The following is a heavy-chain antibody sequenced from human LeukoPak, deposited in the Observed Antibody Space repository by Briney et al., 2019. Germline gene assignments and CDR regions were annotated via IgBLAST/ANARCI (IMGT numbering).Heavy chain of an antibody. V-gene: IGHV4-59*01. J-gene: IGHJ4*02. Sequence: SETLSLTGTVSGGSSSTYDWNWIRQPPGKGLEWIGYIYYSGSTNYNPSLKSRVTISVDTSKNQFSLKLNSVTAADTAVYYCARSGGYSSSWSLWGQGTLVTVSS. CDR3: ARSGGYSSSWSL. D-gene: IGHD6-13*01. CDR2: IYYSGST. CDR1: GGSSSTYD.